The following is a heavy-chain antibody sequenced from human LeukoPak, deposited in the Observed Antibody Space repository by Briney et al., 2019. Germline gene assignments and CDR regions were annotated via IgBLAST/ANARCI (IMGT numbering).Heavy chain of an antibody. CDR1: GYTFTSYY. CDR3: ARDHGSSGYHYGEIDY. CDR2: INPSGGST. V-gene: IGHV1-46*01. D-gene: IGHD3-22*01. Sequence: ASVKVSCKASGYTFTSYYMHWVRQAPGQGLEWMGIINPSGGSTSYAQKFQGRVTMTRDMSTSTVYMELSSLRSEDTAVYYCARDHGSSGYHYGEIDYWGQGTLVTVSS. J-gene: IGHJ4*02.